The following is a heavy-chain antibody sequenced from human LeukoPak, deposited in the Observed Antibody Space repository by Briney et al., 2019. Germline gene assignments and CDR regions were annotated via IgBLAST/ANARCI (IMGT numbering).Heavy chain of an antibody. J-gene: IGHJ3*02. CDR1: GFTVSSNY. CDR3: ARVVKDYVWGSYVMDAFDI. V-gene: IGHV3-66*01. Sequence: GGSLRLSCAASGFTVSSNYMSWVRQAPGKGLEGVSVIYSGGSTYYADSVKGRFTISRDNSKNTLYLQMNSLRAEDTAAYYCARVVKDYVWGSYVMDAFDIWGQGTMVTVSS. D-gene: IGHD3-16*01. CDR2: IYSGGST.